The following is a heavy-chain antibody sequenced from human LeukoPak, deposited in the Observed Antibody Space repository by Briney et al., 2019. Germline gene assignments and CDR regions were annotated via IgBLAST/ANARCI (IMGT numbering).Heavy chain of an antibody. CDR2: IYYSGST. CDR3: ARGGYDFWSGYYYYYMDV. CDR1: GGSISSHY. V-gene: IGHV4-59*11. D-gene: IGHD3-3*01. J-gene: IGHJ6*03. Sequence: SETLSLTCTVSGGSISSHYWSWIRQPPGKGLEWIGYIYYSGSTNYNPSLKNRLTISVDTSKNKFSLRLSSVTAADTAVYYCARGGYDFWSGYYYYYMDVWGKGTTVTVSS.